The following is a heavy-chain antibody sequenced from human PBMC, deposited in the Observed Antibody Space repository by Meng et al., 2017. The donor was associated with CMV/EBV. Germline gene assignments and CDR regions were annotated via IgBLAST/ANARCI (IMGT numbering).Heavy chain of an antibody. Sequence: ASVISCKASGYTFTTYYIHWVRQAPGQGLEWMGIINPSGGDPTYTQKFQGRVTMTRDTSTSTVYMELSSLRSEDTAVYYCARGLGSGNYYSPWGQGTLVTVSS. J-gene: IGHJ5*02. D-gene: IGHD1-26*01. V-gene: IGHV1-46*01. CDR3: ARGLGSGNYYSP. CDR2: INPSGGDP. CDR1: GYTFTTYY.